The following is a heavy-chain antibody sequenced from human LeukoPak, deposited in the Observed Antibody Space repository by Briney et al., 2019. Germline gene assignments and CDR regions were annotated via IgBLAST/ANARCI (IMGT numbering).Heavy chain of an antibody. CDR2: IYYTGAT. Sequence: PSETLSLTCTVSGGSISSYYWSWIRLPPGKGLEWIGYIYYTGATYYHPSLKSRVTISLDTSKNQFSLKLSSVTAADAAVYYCARAGYSYGTGYYFDYWGQGALVTVSS. CDR1: GGSISSYY. J-gene: IGHJ4*02. V-gene: IGHV4-59*01. D-gene: IGHD5-18*01. CDR3: ARAGYSYGTGYYFDY.